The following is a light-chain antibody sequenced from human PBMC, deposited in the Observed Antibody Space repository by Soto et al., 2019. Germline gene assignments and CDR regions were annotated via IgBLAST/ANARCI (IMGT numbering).Light chain of an antibody. CDR3: QQYNSYSQFT. J-gene: IGKJ3*01. CDR1: QSIKNW. Sequence: DIQMTQSPSTLSASVGDRVTITCRASQSIKNWLAWYQQKPGEAPKLLIYKASTLESGVPSRFSGSGSGTEFTLTISCLQRDDVATYYCQQYNSYSQFTFGPGTKVDIK. V-gene: IGKV1-5*03. CDR2: KAS.